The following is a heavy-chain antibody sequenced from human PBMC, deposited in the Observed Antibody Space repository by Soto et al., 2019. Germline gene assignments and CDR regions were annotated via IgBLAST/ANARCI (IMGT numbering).Heavy chain of an antibody. CDR3: ARATRLRAFDI. CDR1: GYTFTSYY. V-gene: IGHV1-46*01. CDR2: INPSGGST. J-gene: IGHJ3*02. Sequence: ASVKVSCKASGYTFTSYYMHWVRQAPGQGLEWMGIINPSGGSTSYAQKFQGRVTVTRDTSTSTVYMELGSLRSEDTAVYYCARATRLRAFDIWGQGTMVTVSS. D-gene: IGHD4-17*01.